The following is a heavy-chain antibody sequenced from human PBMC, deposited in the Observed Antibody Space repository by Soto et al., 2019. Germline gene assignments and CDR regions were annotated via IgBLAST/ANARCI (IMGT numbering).Heavy chain of an antibody. CDR1: GFTFSDHY. CDR3: ARDSSFCSVGYCYFDF. D-gene: IGHD2-15*01. J-gene: IGHJ4*02. Sequence: EVQLVESGGGLVQPGGSLRLSCAASGFTFSDHYMDWVRQAPGKGLDWVGRIRIKPNRYTIEYASSVKGRFTISRDHSKTSLYLRMNSLKTEDTAVYYCARDSSFCSVGYCYFDFWGQGTLVTVSS. V-gene: IGHV3-72*01. CDR2: IRIKPNRYTI.